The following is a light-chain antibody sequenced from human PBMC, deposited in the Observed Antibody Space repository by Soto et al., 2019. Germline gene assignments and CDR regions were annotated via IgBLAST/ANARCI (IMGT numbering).Light chain of an antibody. CDR1: QSVSSN. V-gene: IGKV3D-15*01. J-gene: IGKJ1*01. CDR2: GAS. Sequence: EIVLTQSPAYLSLSPGERVTLSCRASQSVSSNLAWYQQKPGQAPRLLIYGASTRATGIPARFSGSGSGTEFTLTISSLQSEDFAVYYCQQYNNWPPVTFGQGTKVDIK. CDR3: QQYNNWPPVT.